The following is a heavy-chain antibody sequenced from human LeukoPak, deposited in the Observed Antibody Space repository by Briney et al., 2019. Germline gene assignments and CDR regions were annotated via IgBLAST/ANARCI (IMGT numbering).Heavy chain of an antibody. D-gene: IGHD6-19*01. J-gene: IGHJ6*03. Sequence: PGESPKISCVASVFNFSNYAMHWVRQAPGKGLEWVAVISYDGSEKYYAESVKGRFTISRDNSKNTLSLQMSSLKAEDTAVFYCARSGSSGWVYYYYNYMDVWGKGTTVTVSS. CDR1: VFNFSNYA. CDR2: ISYDGSEK. V-gene: IGHV3-30*04. CDR3: ARSGSSGWVYYYYNYMDV.